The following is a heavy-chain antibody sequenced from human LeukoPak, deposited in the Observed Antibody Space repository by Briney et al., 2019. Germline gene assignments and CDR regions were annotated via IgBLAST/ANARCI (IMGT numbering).Heavy chain of an antibody. Sequence: ASVKVSCKASGGTFSSYAISWVRQAPGQGLEWMGRIIPIFGTANYAQKFQGRVTITTDESTSTAYMELSSLRSEDTAVYYCARNNYGDYPPGYWGQGTLVTVSS. CDR1: GGTFSSYA. CDR2: IIPIFGTA. J-gene: IGHJ4*02. D-gene: IGHD4-17*01. CDR3: ARNNYGDYPPGY. V-gene: IGHV1-69*05.